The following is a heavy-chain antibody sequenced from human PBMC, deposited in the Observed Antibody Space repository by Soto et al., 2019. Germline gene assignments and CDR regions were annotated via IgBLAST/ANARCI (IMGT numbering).Heavy chain of an antibody. CDR2: IGGRATSA. Sequence: HPGGSLRLSCAASGFTFSNYAMSWVRQAPGKGLEWVSGIGGRATSAYYADSVKGRFAISRDNAYNTLFLQLNSLRAEDTAVYYCAKSRYSDSSGDYYDFWGQGTLVTVS. CDR1: GFTFSNYA. D-gene: IGHD3-22*01. V-gene: IGHV3-23*01. CDR3: AKSRYSDSSGDYYDF. J-gene: IGHJ4*02.